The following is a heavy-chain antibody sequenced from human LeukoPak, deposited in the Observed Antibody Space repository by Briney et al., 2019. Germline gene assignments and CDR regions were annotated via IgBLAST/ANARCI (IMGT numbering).Heavy chain of an antibody. CDR2: ISYDGSNK. D-gene: IGHD3-10*01. V-gene: IGHV3-30*18. J-gene: IGHJ4*02. CDR3: AKGGVITFDY. Sequence: GGSLRLSCAASGFTFSSYGTHWVRQAPGKGLEWVAVISYDGSNKYYADSVKGRFTISRDNSKNTLYLQMNSLRAEDTAVYYCAKGGVITFDYWGQGTLVTVSS. CDR1: GFTFSSYG.